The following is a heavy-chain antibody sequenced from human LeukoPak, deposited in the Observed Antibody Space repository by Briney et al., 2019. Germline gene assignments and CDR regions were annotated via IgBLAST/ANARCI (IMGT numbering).Heavy chain of an antibody. J-gene: IGHJ6*02. CDR3: AAAINGMDV. CDR2: INHSGST. Sequence: SETLSLTCAVYGGSFSGYYWSWIRQPPGKGLEWIGEINHSGSTNYNPSLKSRVTISVDTSKNQFSLKLSSVTAADTAVYYCAAAINGMDVWGQGTTVTVSS. V-gene: IGHV4-34*01. CDR1: GGSFSGYY. D-gene: IGHD2-2*01.